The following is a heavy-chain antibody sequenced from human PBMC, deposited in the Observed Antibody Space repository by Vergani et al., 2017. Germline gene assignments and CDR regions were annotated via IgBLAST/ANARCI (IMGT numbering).Heavy chain of an antibody. Sequence: QVQLVQSGAEVKKPGASVKVSCKASGYTFTGYYMHWVRQAPGQGLEWMGWINPNSGGTNYAQKFQGRVTMTRDTSISAAYMELSRLRSDDTAVYYCAREPTTVGGWGYYYGMDVWGQGTTVTVSS. CDR1: GYTFTGYY. D-gene: IGHD4-17*01. J-gene: IGHJ6*02. V-gene: IGHV1-2*02. CDR3: AREPTTVGGWGYYYGMDV. CDR2: INPNSGGT.